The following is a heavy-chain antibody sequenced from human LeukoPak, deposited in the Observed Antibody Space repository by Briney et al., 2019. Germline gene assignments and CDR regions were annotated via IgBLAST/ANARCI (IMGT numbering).Heavy chain of an antibody. D-gene: IGHD4-11*01. J-gene: IGHJ4*02. CDR2: IIPILGIA. Sequence: SVRVSCKASGGTFSSYAISWVRQAPGQGLEWMGRIIPILGIANYAQKFQGRVTITADKSTSTAYMELSSLRSEDTAVYYCASHDTVTTSISFRYWGQGTLVTVSS. V-gene: IGHV1-69*04. CDR1: GGTFSSYA. CDR3: ASHDTVTTSISFRY.